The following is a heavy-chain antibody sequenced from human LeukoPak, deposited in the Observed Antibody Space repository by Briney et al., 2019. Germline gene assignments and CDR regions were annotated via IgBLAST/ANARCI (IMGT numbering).Heavy chain of an antibody. J-gene: IGHJ4*02. CDR2: VSSSGSTI. CDR1: GFTFSSYE. CDR3: ARDRYSYGRDGFDY. V-gene: IGHV3-48*03. D-gene: IGHD5-18*01. Sequence: GGSLRRSCAASGFTFSSYEMNWVRQAPGKGLEWVSYVSSSGSTIYYADSVKGRFTISRDNAKNSLYLQMNSLRAEDTAVYYCARDRYSYGRDGFDYWGQGTLVTVSS.